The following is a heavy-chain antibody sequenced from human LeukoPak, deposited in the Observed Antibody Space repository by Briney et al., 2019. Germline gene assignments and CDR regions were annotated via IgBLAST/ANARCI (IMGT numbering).Heavy chain of an antibody. CDR2: ISAYNGNT. J-gene: IGHJ6*03. Sequence: ASVKVSCKASGYTFTSYGISWVRQAPGQGLEWMGWISAYNGNTNYAQKLQGRVTMTTDTSTSTAYMELRSLRSDDTAVYYCARVIVAYCGGDCYSGYYYYYMDVWGKGTTVTVSS. V-gene: IGHV1-18*01. CDR3: ARVIVAYCGGDCYSGYYYYYMDV. D-gene: IGHD2-21*01. CDR1: GYTFTSYG.